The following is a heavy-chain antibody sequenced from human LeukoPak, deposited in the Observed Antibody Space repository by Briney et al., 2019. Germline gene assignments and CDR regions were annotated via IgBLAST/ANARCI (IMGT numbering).Heavy chain of an antibody. CDR3: ARVQGTGSGWYGSIDY. CDR2: IYHSGST. V-gene: IGHV4-38-2*01. J-gene: IGHJ4*02. CDR1: GYSISSGYY. Sequence: SETLSLTCAVSGYSISSGYYWGWIRQPPGKGLEWIGRIYHSGSTYYNPSLKGRVTISVDTSKNQFSLKLSSVTAADTAVYYCARVQGTGSGWYGSIDYWGQGNLVTVSS. D-gene: IGHD6-19*01.